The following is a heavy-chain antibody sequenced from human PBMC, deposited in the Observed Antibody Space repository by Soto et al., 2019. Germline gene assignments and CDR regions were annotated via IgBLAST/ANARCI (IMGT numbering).Heavy chain of an antibody. J-gene: IGHJ6*02. CDR2: ISTYNANT. CDR1: GYTFSRYG. V-gene: IGHV1-18*01. CDR3: AREGFCSSGSGALYSHDFFGMDV. Sequence: ASVKVSCKASGYTFSRYGASWVRQAPGQGLEWMGWISTYNANTKYAQNLKGRVSMTTDTSTSTAYMELRSLTSDDTAMYYCAREGFCSSGSGALYSHDFFGMDVWGQGTTVTVSS. D-gene: IGHD2-15*01.